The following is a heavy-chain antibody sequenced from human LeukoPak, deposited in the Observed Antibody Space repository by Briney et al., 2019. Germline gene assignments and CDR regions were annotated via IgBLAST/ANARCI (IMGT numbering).Heavy chain of an antibody. CDR3: AKEPHMLIGYYTDYFDY. CDR1: GFTFINYA. J-gene: IGHJ4*02. Sequence: AGGSLRLSCAASGFTFINYAMSWVRQAPGKGLEWVSLISKSSDATYYAPSVKGRFTISRDNSKNTLYLQMNSLRLEDTAIYFCAKEPHMLIGYYTDYFDYWGQGTLVTVSS. CDR2: ISKSSDAT. V-gene: IGHV3-23*01. D-gene: IGHD3-9*01.